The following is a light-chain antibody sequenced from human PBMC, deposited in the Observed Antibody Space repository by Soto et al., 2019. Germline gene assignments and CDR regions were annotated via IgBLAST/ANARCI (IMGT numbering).Light chain of an antibody. CDR3: QQRYTRPLT. Sequence: EIVLTQSPATLSLSPGERATLSCWASQSINIYLAWYQQKPGQAPRLLIYDAPNRATGIPARFSGSGSGTDFTLTTSTLEPEDFAVYYCQQRYTRPLTFGVGNKVEI. J-gene: IGKJ4*01. CDR2: DAP. CDR1: QSINIY. V-gene: IGKV3-11*01.